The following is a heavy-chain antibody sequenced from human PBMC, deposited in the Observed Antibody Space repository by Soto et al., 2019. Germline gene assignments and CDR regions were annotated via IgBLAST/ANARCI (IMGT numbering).Heavy chain of an antibody. J-gene: IGHJ3*02. D-gene: IGHD3-22*01. CDR1: GFTFTNAW. V-gene: IGHV3-15*07. Sequence: EVQLVESGGGLVKPGGSLRLSCAASGFTFTNAWMIWVRQAPGKGLEWVGRIKSNIDGGTRDYAAPVKGRFTISRDDSKNTLYLQMNILKPEDTALYYCVAYYYDRGGAFDIWGQGTMVTVSS. CDR3: VAYYYDRGGAFDI. CDR2: IKSNIDGGTR.